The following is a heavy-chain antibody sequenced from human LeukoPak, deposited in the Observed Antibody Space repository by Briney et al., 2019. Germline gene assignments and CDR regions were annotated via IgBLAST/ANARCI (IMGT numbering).Heavy chain of an antibody. Sequence: ASVKVSCKASGYTFTSYGISWVRQAPGQGLEWMGWISAYNGNTNYAQKLQGRVTMTTDTSTSTAYMELSSLRSEDTAVYYCARDSSFWEDTTSWYDKYGMDVWGQGTTVTVSS. D-gene: IGHD6-13*01. CDR1: GYTFTSYG. CDR3: ARDSSFWEDTTSWYDKYGMDV. V-gene: IGHV1-18*01. CDR2: ISAYNGNT. J-gene: IGHJ6*02.